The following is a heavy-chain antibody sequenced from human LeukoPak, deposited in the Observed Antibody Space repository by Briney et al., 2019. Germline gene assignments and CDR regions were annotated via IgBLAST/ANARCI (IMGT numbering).Heavy chain of an antibody. D-gene: IGHD2-2*01. CDR1: GDSLSSYY. CDR3: ARDKKGASCYDY. V-gene: IGHV4-59*01. J-gene: IGHJ4*02. Sequence: SETLSLTCTVSGDSLSSYYWSWIRQPPGKGLEGIGYIYYSGSTKYNPSLKSRVTISVDTSKNQFSMKLSSVTATDTAVYYCARDKKGASCYDYWGQGTLVTVSS. CDR2: IYYSGST.